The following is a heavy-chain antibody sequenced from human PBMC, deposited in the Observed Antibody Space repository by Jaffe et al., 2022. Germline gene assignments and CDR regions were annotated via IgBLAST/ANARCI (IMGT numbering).Heavy chain of an antibody. V-gene: IGHV3-23*01. CDR1: GFTFSSYA. CDR3: AKGDDYIWGSYYQYYFDY. CDR2: ISGSGGST. D-gene: IGHD3-16*01. J-gene: IGHJ4*02. Sequence: EVQLLESGGGLVQPGGSLRLSCAASGFTFSSYAMSWVRQAPGKGLEWVSAISGSGGSTYYADSVKGRFTISRDNSKNTLYLQMNSLRAEDTAVYYCAKGDDYIWGSYYQYYFDYWGQGTLVTVSS.